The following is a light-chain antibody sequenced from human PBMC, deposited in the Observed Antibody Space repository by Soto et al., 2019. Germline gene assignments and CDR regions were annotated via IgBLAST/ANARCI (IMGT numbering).Light chain of an antibody. J-gene: IGKJ1*01. CDR1: QSVRSN. Sequence: EIVMTQSPVTLSVSPGERATLSCRASQSVRSNLAWYQQKPGQAPSLLIYDASTRATATPERFSGSGSGTDFTLTICRLEPEDFAVYYCHQYDSIVQTFGQGTKVDI. CDR2: DAS. CDR3: HQYDSIVQT. V-gene: IGKV3-20*01.